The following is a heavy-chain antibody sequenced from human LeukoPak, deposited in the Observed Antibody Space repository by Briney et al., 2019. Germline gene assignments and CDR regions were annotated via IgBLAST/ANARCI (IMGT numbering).Heavy chain of an antibody. Sequence: SETLSLTCTVSDGSISGYYWTWIRQPPGKGLEWIGSIDYSGSTNYNPSLKSRVTISVDTSKNQFSLKLSSVTAADTAVYYCARVSAGYNYGNDYWGQGTLVTVSS. D-gene: IGHD5-24*01. CDR3: ARVSAGYNYGNDY. CDR1: DGSISGYY. V-gene: IGHV4-59*12. CDR2: IDYSGST. J-gene: IGHJ4*02.